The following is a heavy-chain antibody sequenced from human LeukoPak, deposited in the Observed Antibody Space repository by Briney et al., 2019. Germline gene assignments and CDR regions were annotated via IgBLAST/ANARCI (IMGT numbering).Heavy chain of an antibody. CDR2: IYYSGST. CDR1: GGSISSYY. V-gene: IGHV4-59*01. D-gene: IGHD4-23*01. CDR3: ARDSATVVHRGPNFDY. Sequence: SETLSLTCTVSGGSISSYYWSWLRQPPGKGLEWIGYIYYSGSTNYNPSLKSRVTISVDTSKNQFSLKLSSVTAADTAVYYCARDSATVVHRGPNFDYWGQGTLVTVSS. J-gene: IGHJ4*02.